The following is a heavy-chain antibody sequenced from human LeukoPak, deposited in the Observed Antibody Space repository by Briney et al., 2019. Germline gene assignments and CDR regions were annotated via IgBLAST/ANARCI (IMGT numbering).Heavy chain of an antibody. CDR1: GFTFSSYS. J-gene: IGHJ5*02. V-gene: IGHV3-48*04. D-gene: IGHD4-17*01. CDR2: ISSSSSTI. CDR3: ASYDWLDP. Sequence: GGSLRLSCAASGFTFSSYSMNWVRQAPGKGLEWVSYISSSSSTIYYADSVKGRFTISRDNAKNSLYLQMNSLRAEDTAVYYCASYDWLDPWGQGTLVTVSS.